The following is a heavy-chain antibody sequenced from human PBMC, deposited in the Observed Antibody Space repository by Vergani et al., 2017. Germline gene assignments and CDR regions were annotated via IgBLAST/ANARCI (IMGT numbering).Heavy chain of an antibody. V-gene: IGHV3-30*18. CDR2: ISNEGSKK. D-gene: IGHD3-10*01. J-gene: IGHJ6*03. Sequence: QVQLAESGGGRVQPGRSLRLSCVAAGFSFSSHAIHWVRQAPGRGLEWVAVISNEGSKKYHADAVKGRFTISRDNSKNTLDLQMNSLRTQDTAVYYCAKAGSVTSGSLQYNFCMDVWGKGTTVTVS. CDR3: AKAGSVTSGSLQYNFCMDV. CDR1: GFSFSSHA.